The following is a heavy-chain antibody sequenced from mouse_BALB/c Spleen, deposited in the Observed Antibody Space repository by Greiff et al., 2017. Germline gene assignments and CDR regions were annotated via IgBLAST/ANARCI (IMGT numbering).Heavy chain of an antibody. V-gene: IGHV2-9-2*01. J-gene: IGHJ1*01. CDR1: GFSLTSYD. Sequence: VQLQQSGPGLVAPSQSLSITCTVSGFSLTSYDISWIRQQPGKGLEWLGVIWTGGGTNYNSAFMSRLSISKDNSKSQVFLKMNSLQTDDTAIYYCVRDPIYYGSSYGYFDVWGAGTTVTVSS. D-gene: IGHD1-1*01. CDR3: VRDPIYYGSSYGYFDV. CDR2: IWTGGGT.